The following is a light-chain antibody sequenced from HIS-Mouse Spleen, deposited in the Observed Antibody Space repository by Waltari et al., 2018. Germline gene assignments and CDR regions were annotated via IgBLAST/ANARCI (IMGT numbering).Light chain of an antibody. Sequence: QSALTQPASVSGSPGQSITISCTGTSSAVGGYHSVSWYQQHPGKAPKLMIYDVSNRPSGVSNRFSGSKSGNTASLTISGLQAEDEADYYCSSYTSSSTLVFGTGTKVTVL. CDR2: DVS. V-gene: IGLV2-14*03. CDR3: SSYTSSSTLV. J-gene: IGLJ1*01. CDR1: SSAVGGYHS.